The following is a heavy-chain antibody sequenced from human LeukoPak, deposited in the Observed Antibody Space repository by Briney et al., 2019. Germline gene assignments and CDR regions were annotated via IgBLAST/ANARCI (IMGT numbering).Heavy chain of an antibody. Sequence: SETLSLTCTVSGGSISSYYWSWIRQPPGKGLEWIGYIYYSGSTNYNPSLKSRVTISVDTSKNQFSLQLSSVTAADTAVYYCARSPSITIFGVVIPKLAFDIWGQGTMVTVSS. CDR1: GGSISSYY. CDR3: ARSPSITIFGVVIPKLAFDI. D-gene: IGHD3-3*01. V-gene: IGHV4-59*01. J-gene: IGHJ3*02. CDR2: IYYSGST.